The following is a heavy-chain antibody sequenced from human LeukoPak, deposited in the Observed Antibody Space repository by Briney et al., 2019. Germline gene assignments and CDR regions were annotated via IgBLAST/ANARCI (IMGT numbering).Heavy chain of an antibody. Sequence: AGGSLRLSCAASGFTFSSYGMHWVRQAPGKGLEWAAVIWYDGSDKYYADSVKGRFTISRDNSENTLYLQMNSLRAEDTAVYYCARESNYYYYGMDVWGQGTTVTVSS. CDR2: IWYDGSDK. J-gene: IGHJ6*02. CDR1: GFTFSSYG. CDR3: ARESNYYYYGMDV. V-gene: IGHV3-33*01.